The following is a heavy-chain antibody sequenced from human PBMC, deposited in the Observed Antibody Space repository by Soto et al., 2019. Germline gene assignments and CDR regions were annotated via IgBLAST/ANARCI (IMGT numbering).Heavy chain of an antibody. CDR3: ARGLAYSNANNWFDP. Sequence: QVQLQESGPGLVKPSETLSLTCTVSGGSISSYYWSWIRQPAGKGLEWIGRIYTSGSTNYNPSLKSRVTMSVDTSKNQFSLKLSSVTAADTAVYYCARGLAYSNANNWFDPWGQGTLVTVSS. D-gene: IGHD6-13*01. J-gene: IGHJ5*02. CDR1: GGSISSYY. V-gene: IGHV4-4*07. CDR2: IYTSGST.